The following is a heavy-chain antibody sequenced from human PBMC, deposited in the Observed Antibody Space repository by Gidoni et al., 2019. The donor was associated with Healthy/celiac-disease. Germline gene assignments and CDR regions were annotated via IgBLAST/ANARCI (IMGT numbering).Heavy chain of an antibody. CDR2: IWYDGSNK. J-gene: IGHJ6*03. Sequence: QVQLVESGGGVVQPGRSLRLSCAASGFTFSRYGMHWVRQAPGKGLEWVAVIWYDGSNKYYADSVKGRFTISRDNSKNTLYLQMNSLRAEDTAVYYCARDGYYDFWSGIRYYYYYYMDVWGKGTTVTVSS. CDR3: ARDGYYDFWSGIRYYYYYYMDV. V-gene: IGHV3-33*01. CDR1: GFTFSRYG. D-gene: IGHD3-3*01.